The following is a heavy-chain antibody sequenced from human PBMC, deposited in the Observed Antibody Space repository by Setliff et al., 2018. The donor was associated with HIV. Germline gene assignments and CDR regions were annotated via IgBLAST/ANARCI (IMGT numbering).Heavy chain of an antibody. V-gene: IGHV4-34*01. CDR3: ARGGGYDRSGYYPFDY. J-gene: IGHJ4*02. Sequence: SETLSLTCAVYGGSLSGYHWSWIRQSPEKGLEWIGEINHSGSTNYNPSLKSRVTMSVDTSKNQFSLKLSSVTAADTAVYYRARGGGYDRSGYYPFDYWGQGILVTVSS. CDR1: GGSLSGYH. CDR2: INHSGST. D-gene: IGHD3-22*01.